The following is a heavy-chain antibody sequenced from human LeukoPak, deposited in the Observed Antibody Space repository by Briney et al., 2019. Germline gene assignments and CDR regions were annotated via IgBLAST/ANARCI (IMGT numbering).Heavy chain of an antibody. J-gene: IGHJ4*02. CDR3: ARKGLGGELGGFDS. V-gene: IGHV3-20*01. CDR2: TNRRGDIT. D-gene: IGHD1-7*01. CDR1: GFTFSNYW. Sequence: GGSLRLSCAASGFTFSNYWMHWVRQVPGKGLEWVSGTNRRGDITGYADFVKGRFTISRDNAKNSSYLQMNSLRVEDTALYHCARKGLGGELGGFDSWGQGTLVTVSS.